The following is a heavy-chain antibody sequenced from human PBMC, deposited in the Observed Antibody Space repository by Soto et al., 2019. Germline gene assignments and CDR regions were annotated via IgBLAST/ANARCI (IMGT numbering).Heavy chain of an antibody. CDR2: ITGTGGNT. CDR1: GFTLSTYG. J-gene: IGHJ6*02. CDR3: ARIRGYWYGLDV. V-gene: IGHV3-23*01. Sequence: GGSLRLSXAGSGFTLSTYGMTWVRQAPGKGLEWVSAITGTGGNTYYVDSVKGRFTSSRDNSKNMLYLQMNSVRVEDTAVYYCARIRGYWYGLDVWGQGTTVTVSS.